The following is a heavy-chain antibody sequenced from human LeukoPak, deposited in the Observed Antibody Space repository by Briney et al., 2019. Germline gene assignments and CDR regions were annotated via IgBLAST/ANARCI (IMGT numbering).Heavy chain of an antibody. CDR2: IYNSGST. D-gene: IGHD3-22*01. Sequence: SQTLSLTCTVSGVSISSSDYYWTWIRQPPGKGLEWIGYIYNSGSTYYNPSLKSRVTISVDTSKNQFSLNLSSVTAADTAVYYCAREGYYDSSGYYGGNWFDPWGQGTLVTVSS. J-gene: IGHJ5*02. CDR3: AREGYYDSSGYYGGNWFDP. V-gene: IGHV4-30-4*01. CDR1: GVSISSSDYY.